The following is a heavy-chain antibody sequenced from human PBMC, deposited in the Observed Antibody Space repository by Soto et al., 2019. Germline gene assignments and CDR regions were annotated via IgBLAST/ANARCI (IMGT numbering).Heavy chain of an antibody. Sequence: EVQLVESGGGLVQPGGSLRLSCAASGFTFSSYWMHWVRQAPGKGLVWVSRINSDGSSTSYSDSVKGRYTITRDNAKNTMYLQMNSLRAEDTAVYYCARGPPRTYYDYVWGSNDSWGQGTLVTVSS. CDR3: ARGPPRTYYDYVWGSNDS. CDR2: INSDGSST. CDR1: GFTFSSYW. V-gene: IGHV3-74*01. D-gene: IGHD3-16*01. J-gene: IGHJ4*02.